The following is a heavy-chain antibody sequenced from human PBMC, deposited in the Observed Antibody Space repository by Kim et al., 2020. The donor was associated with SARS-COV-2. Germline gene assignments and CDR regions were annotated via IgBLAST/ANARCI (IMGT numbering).Heavy chain of an antibody. CDR2: IYTSGIT. CDR3: ARDGDIVAPLDY. J-gene: IGHJ4*02. D-gene: IGHD5-12*01. V-gene: IGHV3-66*01. Sequence: GVSLRLSCVVSGFTVSNHYMNWVRQAPGKGLEWVATIYTSGITYYADSVKGRFTISRDNSRNTLYLQLSSLRAEDTAVYYCARDGDIVAPLDYWGQGTLV. CDR1: GFTVSNHY.